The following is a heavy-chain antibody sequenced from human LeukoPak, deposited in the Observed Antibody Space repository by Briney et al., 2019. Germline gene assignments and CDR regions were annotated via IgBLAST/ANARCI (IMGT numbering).Heavy chain of an antibody. V-gene: IGHV3-7*01. CDR1: RSTFYTYW. D-gene: IGHD4-11*01. Sequence: GSLRLSCAASRSTFYTYWMTWVRQAPGKGLERVANINPDGTDQNYVDSLKGRFTISRDNAKNSLSLQMNSLRPDDTAVYFCARMWRGFEYSAQGYYFDYWGQGTLVTVSS. CDR3: ARMWRGFEYSAQGYYFDY. CDR2: INPDGTDQ. J-gene: IGHJ4*02.